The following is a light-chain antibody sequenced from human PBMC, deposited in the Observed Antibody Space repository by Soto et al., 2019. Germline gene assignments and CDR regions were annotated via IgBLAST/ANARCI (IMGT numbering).Light chain of an antibody. CDR3: SSYAGRNNYV. J-gene: IGLJ1*01. CDR2: EVS. CDR1: SSDVGGYNY. Sequence: QSALTQPPSASGSPGQSVTISCTGASSDVGGYNYVSWYQQHPGKAPKLMIYEVSKRPSGVPDRFPGSKSGNTASLTVSGLQAEDEADYYCSSYAGRNNYVFGTGTKLTVL. V-gene: IGLV2-8*01.